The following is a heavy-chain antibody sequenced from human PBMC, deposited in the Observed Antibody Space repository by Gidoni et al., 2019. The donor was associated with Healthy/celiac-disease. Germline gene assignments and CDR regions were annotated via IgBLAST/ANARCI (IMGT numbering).Heavy chain of an antibody. CDR3: ARLAYDFWSGYTDRYYFDY. CDR1: GGSISSGGYY. Sequence: QVQLQESGPGLVKPSQTLSLTCTVSGGSISSGGYYWSWLRQHPGKGLEWIGYIYYSGSTYYNPSLKSRVTISVDTSKNQFSLKLSSVTAADTAVYYCARLAYDFWSGYTDRYYFDYWGQGTLVTVSS. CDR2: IYYSGST. D-gene: IGHD3-3*01. J-gene: IGHJ4*02. V-gene: IGHV4-31*03.